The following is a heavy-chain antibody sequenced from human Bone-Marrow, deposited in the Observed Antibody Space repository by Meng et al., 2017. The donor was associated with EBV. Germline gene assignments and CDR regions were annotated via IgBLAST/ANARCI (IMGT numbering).Heavy chain of an antibody. J-gene: IGHJ4*02. CDR3: AHRRSDSGWFGY. CDR2: IYWDDET. V-gene: IGHV2-5*02. CDR1: GFSLSTSGMG. Sequence: TLKESGPTVINPTQTLTLTCTFSGFSLSTSGMGVAWIRQPPGKALEWLALIYWDDETRYSPALKNRLTVTKDSSKNQVVFRMANLDPADTATYYCAHRRSDSGWFGYWGQGTLVTVSS. D-gene: IGHD6-19*01.